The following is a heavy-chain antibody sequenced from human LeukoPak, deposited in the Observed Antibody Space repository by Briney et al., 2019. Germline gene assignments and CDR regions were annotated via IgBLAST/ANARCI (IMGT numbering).Heavy chain of an antibody. CDR1: GGTFSSYA. J-gene: IGHJ6*02. CDR2: IIPILGIA. Sequence: GASVKVSCKASGGTFSSYAISWVRQAPGHGLEWMGRIIPILGIANYAQKFQGRVTITADKSTSTAYMELSSLRSEDTAVYYCARTSIAAHYYGMDVWGQGTTVTVSS. V-gene: IGHV1-69*04. CDR3: ARTSIAAHYYGMDV. D-gene: IGHD6-6*01.